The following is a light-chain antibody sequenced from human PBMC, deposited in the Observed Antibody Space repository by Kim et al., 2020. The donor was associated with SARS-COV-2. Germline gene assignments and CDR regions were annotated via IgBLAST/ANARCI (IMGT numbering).Light chain of an antibody. CDR3: QVWDSSRDHRV. CDR2: YDS. Sequence: GKTVRINCGGNDIGSKSVNWYQQKPGQAPVLVIYYDSQRPSGIPERFSGSNFAGTATLTISRVEAGDEADYYCQVWDSSRDHRVFGGGTQLTVL. J-gene: IGLJ3*02. V-gene: IGLV3-21*04. CDR1: DIGSKS.